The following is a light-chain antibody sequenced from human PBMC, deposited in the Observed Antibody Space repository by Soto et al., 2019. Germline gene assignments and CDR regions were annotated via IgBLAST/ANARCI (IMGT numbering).Light chain of an antibody. Sequence: DIQMNLSPSSLSAYVKDRLTITCRASQGLNNYLAWYQQSPGKAPKLLIYKTSTLNSGIPSRFSGSGSGTDFTLTICCLQPEDFAPYYSPEGRCFPWRFCEGTKVDIK. CDR1: QGLNNY. CDR3: PEGRCFPWR. CDR2: KTS. V-gene: IGKV1-12*01. J-gene: IGKJ1*01.